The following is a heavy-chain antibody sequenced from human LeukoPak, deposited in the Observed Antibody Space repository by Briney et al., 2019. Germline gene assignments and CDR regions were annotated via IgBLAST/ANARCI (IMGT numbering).Heavy chain of an antibody. CDR1: GFTFSNSW. Sequence: GGSLRLSCVVSGFTFSNSWMTWVRQTPGKGLQWVANIKTDGSETYYVDSVKGRFTISRDNSKNTLYLQMNSLRAEDTAVYYCAKKAVEMATISYWGQGTLVTVSS. J-gene: IGHJ4*02. CDR2: IKTDGSET. CDR3: AKKAVEMATISY. V-gene: IGHV3-7*03. D-gene: IGHD5-24*01.